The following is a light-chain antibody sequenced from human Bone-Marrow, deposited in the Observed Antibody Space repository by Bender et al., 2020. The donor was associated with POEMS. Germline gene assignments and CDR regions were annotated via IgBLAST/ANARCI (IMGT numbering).Light chain of an antibody. CDR1: SSDLGGYNY. CDR2: DVS. CDR3: QAWDSNTVI. V-gene: IGLV2-11*01. Sequence: QSALTQPRSVSGSPGQSVTISCAGTSSDLGGYNYVSWYQQHPGKAPKLMIYDVSKRPSGIPERFSGSNSGNTAILTISGTQAMDEADYYCQAWDSNTVIFGGGTKVTVL. J-gene: IGLJ2*01.